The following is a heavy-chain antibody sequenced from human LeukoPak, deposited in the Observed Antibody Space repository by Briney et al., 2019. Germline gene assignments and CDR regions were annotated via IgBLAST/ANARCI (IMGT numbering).Heavy chain of an antibody. CDR2: IYSGGST. D-gene: IGHD6-13*01. J-gene: IGHJ3*02. Sequence: GGSLRLPCAASGLTVSGNYMTWVRQAPGKGLEWVSVIYSGGSTYYADSVKGRFTISRDSSKNTLYLQMNSLRPEDTAVYYCARDPYTSSWYWAFDIWGQGTMVTVSS. CDR3: ARDPYTSSWYWAFDI. V-gene: IGHV3-66*02. CDR1: GLTVSGNY.